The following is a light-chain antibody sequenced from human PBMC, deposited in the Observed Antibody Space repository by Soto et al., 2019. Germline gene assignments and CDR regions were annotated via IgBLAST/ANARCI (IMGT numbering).Light chain of an antibody. J-gene: IGLJ1*01. Sequence: QSALTQPPSASGSPGQSVTISCTGTSSDIGAYNYVSWYQQHPGKAPKLMIFEVSKRPSGVPDRFSASKSGNTASLTVSGLQAEDEADYYCSSHGGSNNFYVFXTGTKGTVL. CDR3: SSHGGSNNFYV. CDR2: EVS. V-gene: IGLV2-8*01. CDR1: SSDIGAYNY.